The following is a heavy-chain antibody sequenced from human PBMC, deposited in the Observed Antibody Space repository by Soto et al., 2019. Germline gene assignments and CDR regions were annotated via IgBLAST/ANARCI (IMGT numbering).Heavy chain of an antibody. CDR3: ARDFERFGELLPRLNWFDP. J-gene: IGHJ5*02. D-gene: IGHD3-10*01. V-gene: IGHV3-21*01. CDR1: GFTFSSYS. Sequence: GGSLRLSCAASGFTFSSYSMNWVRQAPGKGLEWVSSISSSSSYIYYADSVKGRFTISRDNAKNSLYLQMNSLRAEDTAVYYCARDFERFGELLPRLNWFDPWGQGTLVTVSS. CDR2: ISSSSSYI.